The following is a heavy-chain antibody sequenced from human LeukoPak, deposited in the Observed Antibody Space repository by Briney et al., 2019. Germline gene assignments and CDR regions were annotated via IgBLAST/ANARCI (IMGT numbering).Heavy chain of an antibody. D-gene: IGHD6-13*01. Sequence: SETLPLTCTVSGGSISSSSYYWGWIRQPPGKGLEWIGSIYYSGSTYYNPSLKSRVTISVDTSKNQFSLKLSSVTAADTAVYYCARQTIYSSTPFDYWGQGTLVTVSS. CDR1: GGSISSSSYY. V-gene: IGHV4-39*01. CDR2: IYYSGST. J-gene: IGHJ4*02. CDR3: ARQTIYSSTPFDY.